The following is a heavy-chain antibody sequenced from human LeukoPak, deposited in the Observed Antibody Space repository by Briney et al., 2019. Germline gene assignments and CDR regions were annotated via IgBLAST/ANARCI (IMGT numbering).Heavy chain of an antibody. CDR1: GFTFSSYA. CDR2: ISGSGGST. CDR3: AKGRLIAVAGWFDP. J-gene: IGHJ5*02. V-gene: IGHV3-23*01. D-gene: IGHD6-19*01. Sequence: GGSLRLSCAASGFTFSSYAMSWVRQAPGKGLEWVSAISGSGGSTYYADSVKGRFTISRDNSKNTLYLQMDSLRAEDTAVYYCAKGRLIAVAGWFDPWGQGTLVTVSS.